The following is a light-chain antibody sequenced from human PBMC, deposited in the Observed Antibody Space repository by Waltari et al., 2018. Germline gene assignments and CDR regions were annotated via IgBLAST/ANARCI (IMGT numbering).Light chain of an antibody. CDR2: HAS. CDR3: QHYESLPVT. J-gene: IGKJ1*01. Sequence: ELVLTQSPGTLYLSPGERATLSCRASQSISKYLACYQQKPGQAPRLLIYHASSRAAGIPDRFSGSGTGTDFSLTISRLEPEEFAVYYCQHYESLPVTFGQGTKVEIK. CDR1: QSISKY. V-gene: IGKV3-20*01.